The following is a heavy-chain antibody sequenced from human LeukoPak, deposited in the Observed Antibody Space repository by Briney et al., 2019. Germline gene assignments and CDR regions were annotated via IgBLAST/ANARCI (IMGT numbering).Heavy chain of an antibody. CDR1: GFTFSSYT. J-gene: IGHJ6*03. CDR3: ARDKGQYDCLRRKDYYYMDV. Sequence: PGGSLRLSCAASGFTFSSYTMSWVRQAPGQGLEWVSAISGSGGSTYYADSVKGRLTISRDHSKNTLYLQMNSLRAADTAVYYCARDKGQYDCLRRKDYYYMDVWGKGTTVTISS. CDR2: ISGSGGST. D-gene: IGHD3-16*01. V-gene: IGHV3-23*01.